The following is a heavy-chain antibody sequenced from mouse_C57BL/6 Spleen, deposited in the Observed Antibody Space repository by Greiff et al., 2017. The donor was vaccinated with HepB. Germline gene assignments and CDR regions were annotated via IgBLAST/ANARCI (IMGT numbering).Heavy chain of an antibody. J-gene: IGHJ4*01. V-gene: IGHV5-4*01. Sequence: EVKLVESGGGLVKPGGSLKLSCAASGFTFSSYAMSWVRQTPEKRLEWVATISDGGSYTYYPDNVKGRFTISRDNAKNNLYLQMSHLKSEDTAMYYCARDWSYAMDYWGQGTSVTVSS. CDR1: GFTFSSYA. CDR2: ISDGGSYT. CDR3: ARDWSYAMDY.